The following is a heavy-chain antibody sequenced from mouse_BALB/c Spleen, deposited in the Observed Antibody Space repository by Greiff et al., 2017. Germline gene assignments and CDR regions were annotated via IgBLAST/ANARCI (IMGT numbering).Heavy chain of an antibody. CDR3: ASHYGYDDGTHYWYFDV. Sequence: VQLQQSGPGLVKPSQSLSLTCSVTGYSITSGYYWNWIRQFPGNKLEWMGYISYDGSNNYNPSLKNRISITRDTSKNQFFLKLNSVTTEDTATYYCASHYGYDDGTHYWYFDVWGAGTTVTVSS. CDR2: ISYDGSN. J-gene: IGHJ1*01. V-gene: IGHV3-6*02. CDR1: GYSITSGYY. D-gene: IGHD2-2*01.